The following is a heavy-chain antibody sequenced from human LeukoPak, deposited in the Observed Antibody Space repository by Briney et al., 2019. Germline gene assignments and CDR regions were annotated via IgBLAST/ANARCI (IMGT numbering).Heavy chain of an antibody. CDR1: GGSISSSSYY. CDR3: ARVSSSGYSYYFDY. D-gene: IGHD3-22*01. CDR2: IYYSGST. V-gene: IGHV4-61*05. Sequence: SETLSLTCTVSGGSISSSSYYWGWIRQPPGKGLEWIGYIYYSGSTNYNPSLKSRVTISVDTSKNQFSLKLSSVTAADTAVYYCARVSSSGYSYYFDYWGQGTLVTVSS. J-gene: IGHJ4*02.